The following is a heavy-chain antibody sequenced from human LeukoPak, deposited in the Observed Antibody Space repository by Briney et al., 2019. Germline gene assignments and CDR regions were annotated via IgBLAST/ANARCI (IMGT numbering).Heavy chain of an antibody. J-gene: IGHJ4*02. D-gene: IGHD6-19*01. CDR3: AKSMDSSGWYPKGDY. V-gene: IGHV3-23*01. CDR2: ISGSGGST. CDR1: GFTFSSYA. Sequence: GGSLRLSCAASGFTFSSYAMSWVRQAPGKGLEWVSAISGSGGSTYYADSVKGRFTISRDNSKNTLYLQMNSLRAEGTAVYYCAKSMDSSGWYPKGDYWGQGTLVTVSS.